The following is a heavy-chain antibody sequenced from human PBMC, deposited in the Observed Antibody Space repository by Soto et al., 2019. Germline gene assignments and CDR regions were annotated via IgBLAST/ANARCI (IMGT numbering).Heavy chain of an antibody. J-gene: IGHJ4*02. CDR3: ARTYYYGSGSMYYFDY. CDR2: IYYSGST. V-gene: IGHV4-59*01. Sequence: NPSETLSLTCTVSGGSISSYYWSWIRQPPGKGLEWIGYIYYSGSTNYNPSLKSRVTIPVDTSKNQFSLKLSSLTAPDTAVYYCARTYYYGSGSMYYFDYWGQGTLITVSS. CDR1: GGSISSYY. D-gene: IGHD3-10*01.